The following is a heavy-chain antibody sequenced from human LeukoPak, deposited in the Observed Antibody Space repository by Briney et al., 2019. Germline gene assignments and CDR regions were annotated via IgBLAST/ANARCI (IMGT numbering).Heavy chain of an antibody. D-gene: IGHD3-22*01. Sequence: SQTLSPTCTVSGGSISSGSYYWSWIRQPAGKGLEWIGRIYTSGSTNYNPSLKSRVTISVDTSKNQFSLKLSSVTAADTAVYYCATHDKTSSGYYGYWGQGTLVTVSS. CDR1: GGSISSGSYY. J-gene: IGHJ4*02. V-gene: IGHV4-61*02. CDR3: ATHDKTSSGYYGY. CDR2: IYTSGST.